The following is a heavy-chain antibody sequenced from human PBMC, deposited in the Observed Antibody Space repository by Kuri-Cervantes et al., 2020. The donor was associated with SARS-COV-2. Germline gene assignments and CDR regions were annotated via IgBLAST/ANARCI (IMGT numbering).Heavy chain of an antibody. J-gene: IGHJ5*02. CDR2: IYGGGST. D-gene: IGHD3-3*01. V-gene: IGHV3-53*01. CDR3: ARDGGADADWFDP. CDR1: GFTVSYSY. Sequence: GESLKISCAASGFTVSYSYMSWIRQAPGKGLEWISVIYGGGSTYYADPVKGRFTISSDSSKKALFLQMSNLRAEDTAVYYCARDGGADADWFDPWGQGTLVTVSS.